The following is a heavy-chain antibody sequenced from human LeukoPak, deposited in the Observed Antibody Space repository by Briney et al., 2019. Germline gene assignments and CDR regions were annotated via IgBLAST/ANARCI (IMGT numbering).Heavy chain of an antibody. CDR2: INPSGGST. Sequence: ASVKVSCKASGYTFTSYYMHWVRQAPGQGLEWMGIINPSGGSTSYAQKFQGRVTMTRDTSTSTVYMELSSLRSEDTAVYYCAGVSRPANSYYDSSGFDYWGQGTLVTVSS. V-gene: IGHV1-46*01. CDR3: AGVSRPANSYYDSSGFDY. CDR1: GYTFTSYY. J-gene: IGHJ4*02. D-gene: IGHD3-22*01.